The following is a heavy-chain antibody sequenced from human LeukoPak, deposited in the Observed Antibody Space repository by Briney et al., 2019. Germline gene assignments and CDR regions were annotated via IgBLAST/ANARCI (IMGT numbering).Heavy chain of an antibody. Sequence: GGSLRLSCAASGFTFSMYWMSRVRQAPGKGPEWVANIKVDGSEIYYVDSVKGRFTISRDNAKNSLYLQTNSLRAEDTAVYYCTRDRQGPRLYEMDIWGQGTTVTVSS. V-gene: IGHV3-7*01. CDR2: IKVDGSEI. J-gene: IGHJ6*02. D-gene: IGHD2-8*01. CDR1: GFTFSMYW. CDR3: TRDRQGPRLYEMDI.